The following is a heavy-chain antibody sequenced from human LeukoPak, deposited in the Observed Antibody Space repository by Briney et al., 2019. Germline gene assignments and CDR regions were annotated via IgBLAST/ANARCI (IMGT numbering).Heavy chain of an antibody. J-gene: IGHJ2*01. V-gene: IGHV3-30-3*02. CDR3: AKLYYDILTGYQNYWYFDL. Sequence: PGRSLRLSCAASGFTFSSYAMHWVRQAPGKGLEWVAVISYDGSNKYYADSVRGRFTISRDKSKNTLYLQMNSLRDEDTAVYYRAKLYYDILTGYQNYWYFDLWGRGTLVIVSS. CDR1: GFTFSSYA. D-gene: IGHD3-9*01. CDR2: ISYDGSNK.